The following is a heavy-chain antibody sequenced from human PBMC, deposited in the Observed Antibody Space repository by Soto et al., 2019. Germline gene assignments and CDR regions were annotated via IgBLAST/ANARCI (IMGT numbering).Heavy chain of an antibody. J-gene: IGHJ6*02. V-gene: IGHV4-30-4*01. CDR3: ARVYYDILTGYPGGMDV. Sequence: QVQLQESGPGLVKPSQTLSLTCTVSGGSISSGDYYWSWIRQPPGKGLVWIGYIYYSGSTYYNPSLKSRVTISVDTSKNQFSLKLSSVTDADTAVYYCARVYYDILTGYPGGMDVWGQGTTVTVSS. D-gene: IGHD3-9*01. CDR2: IYYSGST. CDR1: GGSISSGDYY.